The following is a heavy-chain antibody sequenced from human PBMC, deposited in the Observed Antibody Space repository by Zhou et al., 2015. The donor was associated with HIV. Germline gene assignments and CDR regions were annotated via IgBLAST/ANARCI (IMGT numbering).Heavy chain of an antibody. CDR1: GGTFSSYT. Sequence: QVQLVQSGAEVKKPGSSVKVSCKASGGTFSSYTISWVRQAPGQGLEWMGRIIPILGIANYAQKFQGRVTITADKSTSTAYMELSSLRSEDTAVYYCARDQGIAARSSSNWFDPWGQGTLVTVSS. CDR2: IIPILGIA. D-gene: IGHD6-6*01. V-gene: IGHV1-69*08. CDR3: ARDQGIAARSSSNWFDP. J-gene: IGHJ5*02.